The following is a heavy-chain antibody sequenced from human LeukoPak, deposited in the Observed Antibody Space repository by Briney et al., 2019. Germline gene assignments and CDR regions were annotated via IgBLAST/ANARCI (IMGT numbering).Heavy chain of an antibody. V-gene: IGHV4-59*01. Sequence: SETLSLTCTVSNGSISSYYWSWIRQPPGKGLEWIGYISYSGSTNYNPSLKSRVTISADRSKSQFSLKLSSATAADTAVYYCARVREWFDPWGQGTLVTVSS. D-gene: IGHD5-24*01. CDR2: ISYSGST. CDR3: ARVREWFDP. CDR1: NGSISSYY. J-gene: IGHJ5*02.